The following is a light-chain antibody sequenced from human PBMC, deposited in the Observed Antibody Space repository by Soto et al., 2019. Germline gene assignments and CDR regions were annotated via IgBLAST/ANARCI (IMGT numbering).Light chain of an antibody. Sequence: EIVLTQSPATLSLSPGERATLSCRASQSVSSSLAWYQQNPGQAPRLLIYDASNRATGISARFSGSGSGTDFTLTISSLEPEDFAVYYCQQRSDWPPITFGQGTRLEIK. V-gene: IGKV3-11*01. CDR1: QSVSSS. J-gene: IGKJ5*01. CDR2: DAS. CDR3: QQRSDWPPIT.